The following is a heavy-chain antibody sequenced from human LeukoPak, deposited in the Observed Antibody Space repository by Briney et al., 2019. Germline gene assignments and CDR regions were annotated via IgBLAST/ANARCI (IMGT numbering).Heavy chain of an antibody. Sequence: PGGSLRLSCAASGFTFSSYGMHWVRQAPGKGLEWVASIKQDESEKYYVDSVKGRFAISRDNAKNSLYLQMTSLRAEDTAVYYCARGSGDLDYWGQGTLVTVSS. V-gene: IGHV3-7*01. J-gene: IGHJ4*02. CDR2: IKQDESEK. CDR1: GFTFSSYG. CDR3: ARGSGDLDY. D-gene: IGHD3-3*01.